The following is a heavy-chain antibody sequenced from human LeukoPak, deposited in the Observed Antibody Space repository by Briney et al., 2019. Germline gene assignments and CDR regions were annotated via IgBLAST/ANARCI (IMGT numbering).Heavy chain of an antibody. V-gene: IGHV3-21*01. Sequence: GGSLRLSCAASGFTFSNAWMSWVRQAPGKGLEWVSSISSSSSYIYYADSVKGRFTISRDNAKNSLYLQMNSLRAEDTAVYYCARDLSFSSGWYKGGDYFDYWGQGTLVTVSS. CDR2: ISSSSSYI. J-gene: IGHJ4*02. D-gene: IGHD6-19*01. CDR1: GFTFSNAW. CDR3: ARDLSFSSGWYKGGDYFDY.